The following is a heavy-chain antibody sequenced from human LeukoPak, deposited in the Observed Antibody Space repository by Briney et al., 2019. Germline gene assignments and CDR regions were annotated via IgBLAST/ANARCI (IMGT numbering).Heavy chain of an antibody. CDR2: ISGSGGST. D-gene: IGHD1-26*01. V-gene: IGHV3-23*01. CDR3: AKDLAAWELPPHAFDI. CDR1: GFTFSSYA. J-gene: IGHJ3*02. Sequence: PGGSLRLSCAASGFTFSSYAMSWVRQAPGKGLEWVSAISGSGGSTYYADSVKGRFTISRDNSKNTLYLQVNSLRAEDTAVYYCAKDLAAWELPPHAFDIWGQGTVVTVSS.